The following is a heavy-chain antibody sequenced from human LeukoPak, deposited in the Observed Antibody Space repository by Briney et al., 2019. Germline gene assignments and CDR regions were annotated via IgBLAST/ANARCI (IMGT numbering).Heavy chain of an antibody. CDR1: GFTFSSYG. V-gene: IGHV3-30*18. D-gene: IGHD6-19*01. Sequence: PGGSLRLSCAASGFTFSSYGMHWVRQAPGKGLEWVAAISYDGSNKYYADSVKGRFTISRDNSKNTLYLQMNSLRAEDTAVYYCAKGSGHYYYYYGMDAWGQGTTVTVSS. CDR3: AKGSGHYYYYYGMDA. J-gene: IGHJ6*02. CDR2: ISYDGSNK.